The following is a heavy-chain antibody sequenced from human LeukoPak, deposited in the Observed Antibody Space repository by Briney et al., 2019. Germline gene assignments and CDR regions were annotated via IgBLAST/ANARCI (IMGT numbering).Heavy chain of an antibody. D-gene: IGHD3-16*01. J-gene: IGHJ2*01. CDR1: GFTFRNYG. CDR3: ARDADTTTRNWYFDL. CDR2: ISYDGTKK. Sequence: GRSLRLSCAPSGFTFRNYGIHWVRQAPGKGLEWVAAISYDGTKKFYSDSGEGRFTISRDNSMNTLHLQINSLRAEDTALYFCARDADTTTRNWYFDLWGRGTLLTVSS. V-gene: IGHV3-30*03.